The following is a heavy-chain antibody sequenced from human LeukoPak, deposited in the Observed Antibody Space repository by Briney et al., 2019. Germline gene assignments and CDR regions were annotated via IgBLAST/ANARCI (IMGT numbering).Heavy chain of an antibody. CDR3: ARDSSLRLWFRS. D-gene: IGHD3-10*01. CDR1: GFTFSSYE. J-gene: IGHJ4*02. V-gene: IGHV3-48*03. CDR2: ISGSGSSK. Sequence: GGSLRLSCAASGFTFSSYEMNWVRQSPGKGLEWVSYISGSGSSKYYADSVKGRFTISRDNAKNSLYLQMNSLRAEDTAVYYCARDSSLRLWFRSWGQGTLVTVSS.